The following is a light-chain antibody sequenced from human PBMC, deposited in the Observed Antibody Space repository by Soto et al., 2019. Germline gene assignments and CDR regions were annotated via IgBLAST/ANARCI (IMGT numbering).Light chain of an antibody. V-gene: IGKV3-15*01. Sequence: EIVLTQSPATLSLSPGERATLSCRASQSISRYLAWYQQKPGQAPRLLIYVASTRATGIPARFSGSGSGTEFTLTISSLQSEDSAVYYCQQYTNWPLTFGGGTKVDIK. J-gene: IGKJ4*01. CDR3: QQYTNWPLT. CDR2: VAS. CDR1: QSISRY.